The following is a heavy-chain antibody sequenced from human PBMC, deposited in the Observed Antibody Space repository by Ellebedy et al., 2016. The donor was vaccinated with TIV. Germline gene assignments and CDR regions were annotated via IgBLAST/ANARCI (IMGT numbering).Heavy chain of an antibody. CDR2: LNANGVVI. D-gene: IGHD5-18*01. Sequence: GESLKISCAASGFIISGDWMSWVRQAPGKGLEWVAGLNANGVVIAYADSVKGRSTISRDNSKDTLHLQMDTLRVEDTAVYYCATRLGEGIQLWGGFDYWGQGTLVTVSS. V-gene: IGHV3-23*01. CDR1: GFIISGDW. J-gene: IGHJ4*02. CDR3: ATRLGEGIQLWGGFDY.